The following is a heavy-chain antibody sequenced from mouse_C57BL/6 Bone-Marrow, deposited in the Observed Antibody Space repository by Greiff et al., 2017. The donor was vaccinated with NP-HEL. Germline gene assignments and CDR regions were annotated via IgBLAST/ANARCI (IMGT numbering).Heavy chain of an antibody. D-gene: IGHD2-3*01. CDR2: IYPGDGDT. J-gene: IGHJ3*01. CDR3: AKRGGWLSPWCAY. Sequence: VQLQESGPELVKPGASVKISCKASGYAFSSSWMNWVKQRPGKGLEWIGRIYPGDGDTNYNGKFKGKATLTADKSSSTAYMQLSSLTSEDSAVYFCAKRGGWLSPWCAYWGQGTLVTVSA. CDR1: GYAFSSSW. V-gene: IGHV1-82*01.